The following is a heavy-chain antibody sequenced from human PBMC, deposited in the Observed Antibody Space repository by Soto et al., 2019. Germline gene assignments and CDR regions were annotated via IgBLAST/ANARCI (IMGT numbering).Heavy chain of an antibody. J-gene: IGHJ3*02. D-gene: IGHD5-18*01. V-gene: IGHV1-69*01. CDR2: IIPIFGTA. CDR1: GGTFSSYA. CDR3: GRKGGVDTAMATGAFDI. Sequence: QVQLVQSGAEVKKPGSSVKVSCKASGGTFSSYAISWVRQAPGQGLEWMGGIIPIFGTANYAQKFQGRVTLTADESTSTAYMELSSLRSEDTAVYYCGRKGGVDTAMATGAFDIWGQGTMVTVSS.